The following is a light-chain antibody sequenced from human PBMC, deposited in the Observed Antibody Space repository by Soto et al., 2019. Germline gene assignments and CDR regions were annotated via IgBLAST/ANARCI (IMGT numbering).Light chain of an antibody. CDR3: YSAADNNWV. CDR1: VLTKKY. J-gene: IGLJ3*02. Sequence: SYELTQPSSVSVSPGQTARITCSGDVLTKKYARWFQQKPGQAPVLVIYKDSERPSGIPERFSGSSSGTTVTLTISGAQVEDEADYHCYSAADNNWVFGGGTKVTVL. V-gene: IGLV3-27*01. CDR2: KDS.